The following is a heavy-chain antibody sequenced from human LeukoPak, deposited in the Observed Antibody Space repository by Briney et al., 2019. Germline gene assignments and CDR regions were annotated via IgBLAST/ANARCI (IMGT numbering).Heavy chain of an antibody. V-gene: IGHV1-2*02. CDR1: GYTFTGYY. Sequence: ASVTVSCKASGYTFTGYYMHWVRQAPGQGLEWMGWINPNSGGTNYAQKFQGRVTMTRDTSISTAYMELSRLRSDDTAVYYCARDQDYYDSSGSASSYAFDIWGQGTMVTVSS. CDR3: ARDQDYYDSSGSASSYAFDI. CDR2: INPNSGGT. J-gene: IGHJ3*02. D-gene: IGHD3-22*01.